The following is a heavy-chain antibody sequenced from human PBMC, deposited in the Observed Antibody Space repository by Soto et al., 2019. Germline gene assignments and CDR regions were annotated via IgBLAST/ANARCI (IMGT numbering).Heavy chain of an antibody. V-gene: IGHV1-46*04. CDR2: INPNGGST. J-gene: IGHJ4*02. Sequence: QVQLVQSGAEVKKPGASVKLSCKASGYTFTSYYIHWVRQAPGQGLEWIGIINPNGGSTNYAYTLMGRFTVTRDTSTATVYMELGALTSEDTAVYYCARGLGLGDYWGQGTLVTVSS. CDR3: ARGLGLGDY. D-gene: IGHD3-9*01. CDR1: GYTFTSYY.